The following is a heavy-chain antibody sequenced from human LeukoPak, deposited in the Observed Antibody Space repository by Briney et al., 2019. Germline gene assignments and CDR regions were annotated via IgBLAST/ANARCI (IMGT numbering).Heavy chain of an antibody. CDR1: GYSFTSYW. CDR2: IYPGDSDT. CDR3: ARSRYCSGGSCYSWDHDY. Sequence: RPGESLKISCKGSGYSFTSYWIGWVRQMPGKGLEWMGIIYPGDSDTRYSPSFQGQVTISADKSISTAYLQWSSLKASDTAMYYCARSRYCSGGSCYSWDHDYWGQGTLVTVSS. V-gene: IGHV5-51*01. J-gene: IGHJ4*02. D-gene: IGHD2-15*01.